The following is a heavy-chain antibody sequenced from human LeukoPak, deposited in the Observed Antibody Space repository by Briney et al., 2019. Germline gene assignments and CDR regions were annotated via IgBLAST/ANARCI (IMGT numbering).Heavy chain of an antibody. CDR3: AATRRSGYVIFDY. Sequence: ASVKVSCKASGYIFTGYYMHWVRQAPGQGLEWMGWISTYYGNTNYAQKLQGRVTMTTDTSTSTAYMELRSLRSDDTAVYYCAATRRSGYVIFDYWGQGTLVTVSS. J-gene: IGHJ4*02. V-gene: IGHV1-18*04. D-gene: IGHD5-12*01. CDR2: ISTYYGNT. CDR1: GYIFTGYY.